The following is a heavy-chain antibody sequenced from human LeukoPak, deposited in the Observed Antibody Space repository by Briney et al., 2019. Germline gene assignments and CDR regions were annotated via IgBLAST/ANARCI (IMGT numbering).Heavy chain of an antibody. CDR1: GYTFTGYY. J-gene: IGHJ6*02. CDR3: ARRVLGYGMDV. Sequence: GASVKVSCKASGYTFTGYYMHWVRQAPGQGLEWMGIINPSGGSTSYAQKFQGRVTMARGTSTSTVYMELSSLRSEDTAVYYCARRVLGYGMDVWGQGTTVTVSS. CDR2: INPSGGST. V-gene: IGHV1-46*01.